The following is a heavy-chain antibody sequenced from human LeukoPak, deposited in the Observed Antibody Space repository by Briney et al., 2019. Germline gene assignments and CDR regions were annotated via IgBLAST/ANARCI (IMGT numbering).Heavy chain of an antibody. CDR3: ARDNIFTTVQPDY. D-gene: IGHD2-21*01. CDR1: GFTFSDYY. Sequence: TGGSLRLSCAASGFTFSDYYMGWIRQAPGKGLEWVSYISSSGSTIYYADSVKGRFTISRDNAKNSLYLQMNSLRAEDTAVYYCARDNIFTTVQPDYWGQGTLVTVSS. J-gene: IGHJ4*02. V-gene: IGHV3-11*01. CDR2: ISSSGSTI.